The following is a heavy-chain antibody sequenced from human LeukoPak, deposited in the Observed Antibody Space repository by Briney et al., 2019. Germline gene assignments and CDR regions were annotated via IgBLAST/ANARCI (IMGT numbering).Heavy chain of an antibody. V-gene: IGHV3-74*01. J-gene: IGHJ4*02. Sequence: GGSLRLSYAASGFTFSNYWIHWVRQAPGKGLVWVSRINTDGSTTTYADSVKGRFTISRDNAKNTLYLQMNSLRAEDTAVYYCSTGAPGDNSQGSRDYWGQGTLVTVSS. D-gene: IGHD4-23*01. CDR3: STGAPGDNSQGSRDY. CDR1: GFTFSNYW. CDR2: INTDGSTT.